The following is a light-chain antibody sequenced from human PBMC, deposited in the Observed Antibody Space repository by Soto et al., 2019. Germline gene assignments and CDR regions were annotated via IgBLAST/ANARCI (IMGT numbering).Light chain of an antibody. CDR1: SSNIGAGYD. J-gene: IGLJ2*01. Sequence: QSVLTQPPSVSGAPGQRVTISCTGSSSNIGAGYDVHWYQQLPGTAPKLLIYGNSNRPSGVPDRFSGSKSGTSASLAITGRQAEDEADYYCQSSDSSRSGSVVFGGGTKLTVL. CDR2: GNS. CDR3: QSSDSSRSGSVV. V-gene: IGLV1-40*01.